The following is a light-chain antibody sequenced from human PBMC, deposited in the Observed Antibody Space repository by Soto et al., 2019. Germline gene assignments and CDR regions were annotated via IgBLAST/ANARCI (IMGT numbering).Light chain of an antibody. CDR2: GAS. CDR3: QQHTSSPHRYT. Sequence: EIVLTQSPGTLSLSPGERATLSCRASQSVSSSYLVWYQQKPGQAPRLLIDGASSRATGLPDRFSGSGSGTDFTITISRLEPEDFAVYYSQQHTSSPHRYTFGQGTQLEIK. J-gene: IGKJ2*01. CDR1: QSVSSSY. V-gene: IGKV3-20*01.